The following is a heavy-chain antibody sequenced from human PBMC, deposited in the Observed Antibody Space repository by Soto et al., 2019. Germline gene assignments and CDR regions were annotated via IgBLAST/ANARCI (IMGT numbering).Heavy chain of an antibody. V-gene: IGHV5-51*01. CDR1: GYSFPSQW. D-gene: IGHD3-22*01. CDR3: ARVSHSTARYYEYSGMDI. Sequence: GESLKISCKGSGYSFPSQWIGWVRQMPGKGLEWMGNNYPADSDTRYSPSFQGQVTISADKSIRTAYLQWSSLKASDTGIYYCARVSHSTARYYEYSGMDIWGQGTTVTVSS. J-gene: IGHJ6*02. CDR2: NYPADSDT.